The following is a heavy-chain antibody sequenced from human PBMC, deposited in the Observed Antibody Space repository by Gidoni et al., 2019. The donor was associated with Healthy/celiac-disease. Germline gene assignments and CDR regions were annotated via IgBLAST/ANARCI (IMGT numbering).Heavy chain of an antibody. V-gene: IGHV3-7*01. CDR3: LPGWLAESDH. D-gene: IGHD6-19*01. J-gene: IGHJ4*02. Sequence: EVQLVESGGALVQPGGYLRRSWVGDGCSFHNYWMNWFRQAAGKGLEWVSNITQDGRVKQYVDCANGRFIISRDNAKNSLFLQMNSRRVEDTGVHYCLPGWLAESDHWGQGTPVTVSS. CDR2: ITQDGRVK. CDR1: GCSFHNYW.